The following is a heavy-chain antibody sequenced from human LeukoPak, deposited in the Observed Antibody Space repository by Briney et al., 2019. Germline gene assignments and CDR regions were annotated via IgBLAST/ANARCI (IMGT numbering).Heavy chain of an antibody. CDR3: AREDEGYGMDV. Sequence: PGGSLRLSCAASGFTFSSYAMHWVRQAPGKGLEWVAVISYDGSNKYYADSVKGRFTISRDNSKNTLYLQMNSLRAEDTAVYYCAREDEGYGMDVWGQGTTVTVSS. CDR2: ISYDGSNK. V-gene: IGHV3-30-3*01. CDR1: GFTFSSYA. J-gene: IGHJ6*02.